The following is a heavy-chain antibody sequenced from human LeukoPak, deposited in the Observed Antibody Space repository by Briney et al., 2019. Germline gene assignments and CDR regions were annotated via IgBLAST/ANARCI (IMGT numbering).Heavy chain of an antibody. Sequence: GGSLRLSCAASGFTFSNNAMTWVRQAPAKGLECVSAITGTTATGDPPYYADSVKGRFTISRDNSRNTLYLQLNDLRAEDTAIYYCAKAFGTNGYFQLPIDFWGQGTLVTVSS. V-gene: IGHV3-23*01. CDR2: ITGTTATGDPP. J-gene: IGHJ4*02. D-gene: IGHD2-8*01. CDR3: AKAFGTNGYFQLPIDF. CDR1: GFTFSNNA.